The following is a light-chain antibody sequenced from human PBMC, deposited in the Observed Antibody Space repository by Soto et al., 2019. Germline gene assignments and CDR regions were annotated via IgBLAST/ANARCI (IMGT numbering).Light chain of an antibody. Sequence: DIVMTQSPDSLAVSLGERATINCKSSQSVLYSYNNKNYLAWYQQKPGQPPKLLIYWASTRESGVPDRFSGSGSGTDFTLTISSLQDEDVAVYYCQQYYRPWTFGQGTKVEIK. CDR1: QSVLYSYNNKNY. CDR3: QQYYRPWT. V-gene: IGKV4-1*01. J-gene: IGKJ1*01. CDR2: WAS.